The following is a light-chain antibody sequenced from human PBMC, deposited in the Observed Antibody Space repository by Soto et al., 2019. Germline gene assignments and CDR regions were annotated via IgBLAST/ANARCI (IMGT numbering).Light chain of an antibody. CDR1: QSVSRY. CDR2: AAS. Sequence: DVQMTQSPSSLSALVGDRVTITCQASQSVSRYLNWYQHKPGKAPKLLINAASNLRSGVPSRFSGSGSGTDFTLTIDGLQPEDFAVYYCQQSYITPPITFGQGTRLEVK. J-gene: IGKJ5*01. CDR3: QQSYITPPIT. V-gene: IGKV1-39*01.